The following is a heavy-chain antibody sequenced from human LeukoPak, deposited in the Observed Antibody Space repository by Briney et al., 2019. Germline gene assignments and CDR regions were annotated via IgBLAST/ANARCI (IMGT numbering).Heavy chain of an antibody. Sequence: GGSLRLSCAASGFTFSSYEMNWVRQAPGKGLEWVAYMTSGGSTIYYADSVKGRFTISRDNAKNSLYLQMNSLRAEDTAVYYCARDPATVALEGLDYWGQGTLVTVSS. CDR1: GFTFSSYE. J-gene: IGHJ4*02. CDR3: ARDPATVALEGLDY. V-gene: IGHV3-48*03. CDR2: MTSGGSTI. D-gene: IGHD4-23*01.